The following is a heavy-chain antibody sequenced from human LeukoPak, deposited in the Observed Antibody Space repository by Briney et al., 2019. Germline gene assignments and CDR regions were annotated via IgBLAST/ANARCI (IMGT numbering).Heavy chain of an antibody. Sequence: SETLSLTCAVYGGSFSGYYWSWIRQPPGKGLEWIGEINHSGSTNYNPSLKSRVTISVDTSKNQFSLKLSSVTAADTAVYYCASGGPFALIAALRPNWFDPWGQGTLVTVSS. J-gene: IGHJ5*02. D-gene: IGHD6-13*01. CDR2: INHSGST. CDR3: ASGGPFALIAALRPNWFDP. V-gene: IGHV4-34*01. CDR1: GGSFSGYY.